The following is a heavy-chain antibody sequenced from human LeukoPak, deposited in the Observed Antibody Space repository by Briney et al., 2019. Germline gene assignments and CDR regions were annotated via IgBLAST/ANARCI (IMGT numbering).Heavy chain of an antibody. J-gene: IGHJ4*02. V-gene: IGHV3-13*01. D-gene: IGHD3-10*01. CDR3: ARAGLGSLGFDY. Sequence: GGSLRLSCAASGFTFSNYDMHWVRQATGKGLEWVSAIGTAGDTYYPGSVKGRFTISRENAKNSLYLQMNSLRAGDTAVYYCARAGLGSLGFDYWGQGTLVTVSS. CDR1: GFTFSNYD. CDR2: IGTAGDT.